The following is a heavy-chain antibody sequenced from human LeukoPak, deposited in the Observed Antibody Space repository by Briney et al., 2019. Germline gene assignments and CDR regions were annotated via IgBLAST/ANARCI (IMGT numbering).Heavy chain of an antibody. V-gene: IGHV3-30*04. CDR2: ISYDGNNK. CDR1: GFTFSSYA. Sequence: PGRSLRLSCAASGFTFSSYAMHWVRQAPGKGLEWVAVISYDGNNKYYADSVKGRFIISRDNSKNTLYLQMNSLRAEDTAVYYCARGRRVTAFSLNFDYWGQGTLVTVSS. D-gene: IGHD2-21*02. CDR3: ARGRRVTAFSLNFDY. J-gene: IGHJ4*02.